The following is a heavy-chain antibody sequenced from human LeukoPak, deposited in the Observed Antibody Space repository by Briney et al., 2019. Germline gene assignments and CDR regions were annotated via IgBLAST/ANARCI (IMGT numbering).Heavy chain of an antibody. CDR1: GYTFTGKY. V-gene: IGHV1-2*02. CDR3: ARDRGGLAFDP. J-gene: IGHJ5*02. Sequence: ASVKVSCKASGYTFTGKYMHWVRQAPGQGLEWMGWINPNSGGANYAQKFQGRVSMTRNTSTGTAYMELSRLTSDDTAVYYCARDRGGLAFDPWGQGTLVTVSS. CDR2: INPNSGGA. D-gene: IGHD3-3*02.